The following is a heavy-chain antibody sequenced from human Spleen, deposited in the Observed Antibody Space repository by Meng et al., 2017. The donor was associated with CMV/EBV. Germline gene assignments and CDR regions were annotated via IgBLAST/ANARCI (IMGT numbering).Heavy chain of an antibody. CDR2: IIPILGIA. V-gene: IGHV1-69*10. CDR1: GGTFSSYA. D-gene: IGHD2-8*01. Sequence: SVKVSCKASGGTFSSYAISWVRQAPGQGLEWMGGIIPILGIANYAQKFQGRVTITADNSTSTAYMELSSLRSEDTAVYYCARDRMVPSRLFDLWGQGTLVTVSS. CDR3: ARDRMVPSRLFDL. J-gene: IGHJ4*02.